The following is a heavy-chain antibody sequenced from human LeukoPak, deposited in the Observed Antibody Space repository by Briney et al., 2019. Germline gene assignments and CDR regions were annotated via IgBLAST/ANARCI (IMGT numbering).Heavy chain of an antibody. J-gene: IGHJ5*02. V-gene: IGHV4-59*01. CDR3: ARRSYLDSSSSNWFDP. CDR1: GGSISSYY. D-gene: IGHD6-13*01. CDR2: IYYSGST. Sequence: SETLSLTCTVSGGSISSYYWSWIRQPPGKGLEWIGYIYYSGSTNYNPSLKSRVTISVDTSKNQFSLKLSSVTAADTAVYHCARRSYLDSSSSNWFDPWGQGTLVTVSS.